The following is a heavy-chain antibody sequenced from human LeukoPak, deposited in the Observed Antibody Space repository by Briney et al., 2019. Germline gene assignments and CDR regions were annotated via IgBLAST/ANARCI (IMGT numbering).Heavy chain of an antibody. J-gene: IGHJ4*02. CDR2: ISTSRIYK. D-gene: IGHD6-19*01. Sequence: GGSLRLSCAASGFTFSSYSMNWVRQAPGKGLEWVSSISTSRIYKYYADSVKGRFTISRDNSKNTLYLQMNSLRAEDTAVYYCAKEAGTGSNYWGQGTLVTVSS. CDR3: AKEAGTGSNY. V-gene: IGHV3-21*04. CDR1: GFTFSSYS.